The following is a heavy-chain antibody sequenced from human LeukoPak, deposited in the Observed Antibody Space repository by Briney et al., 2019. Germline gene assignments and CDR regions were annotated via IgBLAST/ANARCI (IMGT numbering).Heavy chain of an antibody. CDR1: GFTFSSYG. CDR2: IWYAGSNK. CDR3: ARKRRDGYKYYFDY. J-gene: IGHJ4*02. D-gene: IGHD5-24*01. Sequence: PGGSLRLSCAASGFTFSSYGMPWVRQAPGKGLEWVAVIWYAGSNKYYADSVKGRFTISRDNSKNTLYLQMNSLRAEDTAVYYCARKRRDGYKYYFDYWGQGTLVTVSS. V-gene: IGHV3-33*01.